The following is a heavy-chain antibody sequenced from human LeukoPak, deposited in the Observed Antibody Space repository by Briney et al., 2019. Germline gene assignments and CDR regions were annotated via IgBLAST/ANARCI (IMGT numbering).Heavy chain of an antibody. CDR1: GFTFSSYS. Sequence: AGSLRLSCAASGFTFSSYSMNWVRQAPGKGLEWVSFIDTSGTYIYYGDSMKGRFSISRDNAKNSLSLQMNGLRAEDTAVYYCAGGRSITLLRGVAMSDGFDIWGQGTMVTVSS. CDR2: IDTSGTYI. D-gene: IGHD3-10*01. CDR3: AGGRSITLLRGVAMSDGFDI. V-gene: IGHV3-21*01. J-gene: IGHJ3*02.